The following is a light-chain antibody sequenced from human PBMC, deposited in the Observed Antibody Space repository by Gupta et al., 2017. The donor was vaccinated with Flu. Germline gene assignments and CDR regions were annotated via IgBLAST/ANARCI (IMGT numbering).Light chain of an antibody. CDR3: MQALQTPYS. Sequence: VMTGLRLPWPVTPGEPASISCRSSQSLLHSNGYNYLDWYLQKPGQSPQLLIYLGSNRASGVPDRFSGSGSGTDFTLKISRVEAEDVGVYYCMQALQTPYSFGQGTKLEIK. CDR2: LGS. CDR1: QSLLHSNGYNY. J-gene: IGKJ2*03. V-gene: IGKV2-28*01.